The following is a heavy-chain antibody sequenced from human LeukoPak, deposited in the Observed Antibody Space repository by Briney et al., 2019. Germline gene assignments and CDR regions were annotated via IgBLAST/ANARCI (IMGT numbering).Heavy chain of an antibody. V-gene: IGHV1-2*02. CDR2: INPNSGGT. Sequence: ASVKVSCKASGYTFSGYYMHWVRQAPGQGLEWMGWINPNSGGTNYAQKIQGRVTMTRDTSITTAYMELSRLRSDDTAVYYCARAVWTFPNMNSESYTPFDYWGQGTLVTVSS. J-gene: IGHJ4*02. CDR3: ARAVWTFPNMNSESYTPFDY. D-gene: IGHD1-26*01. CDR1: GYTFSGYY.